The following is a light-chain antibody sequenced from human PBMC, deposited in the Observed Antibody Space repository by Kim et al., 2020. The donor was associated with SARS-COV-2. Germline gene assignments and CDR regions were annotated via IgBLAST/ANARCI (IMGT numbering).Light chain of an antibody. V-gene: IGLV3-9*01. CDR1: NMEGKH. CDR3: QAWDSSTVI. CDR2: QNN. J-gene: IGLJ2*01. Sequence: SYELTQPLSVSVALGQTARITCGGNNMEGKHVHWYQQRAGQAPVTVIYQNNNLPSGIPERFSGSNSGNAATLSISRVQVVDEAVYFCQAWDSSTVIFGGGTQLTVL.